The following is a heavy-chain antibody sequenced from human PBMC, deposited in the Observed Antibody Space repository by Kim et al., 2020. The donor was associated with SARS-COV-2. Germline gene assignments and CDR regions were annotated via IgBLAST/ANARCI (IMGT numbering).Heavy chain of an antibody. CDR1: GGTFSSYA. Sequence: SVKVSCKASGGTFSSYAISWVRQAPGQGLEWMGGIIPIFGTANYAQKFQGRVTITADESTSTAYMELSSLRSEDTAVYYCARVEGYNSAGYYFDYWGQGTLVTVSS. J-gene: IGHJ4*02. CDR3: ARVEGYNSAGYYFDY. V-gene: IGHV1-69*13. D-gene: IGHD5-12*01. CDR2: IIPIFGTA.